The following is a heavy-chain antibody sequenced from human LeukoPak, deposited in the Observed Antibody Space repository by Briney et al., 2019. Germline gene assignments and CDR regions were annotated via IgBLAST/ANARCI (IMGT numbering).Heavy chain of an antibody. J-gene: IGHJ6*02. CDR1: GFTFSSYS. CDR2: ISSSSSYI. CDR3: ARDQDLMGGSGWYYGMDV. D-gene: IGHD6-19*01. V-gene: IGHV3-21*01. Sequence: GGSLRLSCAASGFTFSSYSMNWVRQAPGKGLEWVSSISSSSSYIYYADSVKGRFTISRDNAKNSLYLQMNSLRAEDTAVYYCARDQDLMGGSGWYYGMDVWGQGTAVTVSS.